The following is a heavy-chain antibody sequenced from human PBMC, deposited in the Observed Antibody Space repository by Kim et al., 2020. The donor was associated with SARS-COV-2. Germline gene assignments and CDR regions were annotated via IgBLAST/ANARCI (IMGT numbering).Heavy chain of an antibody. J-gene: IGHJ4*02. D-gene: IGHD1-1*01. V-gene: IGHV3-23*01. CDR2: ISGSGASI. CDR3: ATDSLWIGNLPDY. CDR1: GLTLTSYH. Sequence: GGSLRLSCVASGLTLTSYHMSWVRQPPGAGLQWVSVISGSGASIFYGDSVKGRFTIPRDTSKNTVFLQMNNLRPDDTAVYYCATDSLWIGNLPDYWGRGTLVTVSS.